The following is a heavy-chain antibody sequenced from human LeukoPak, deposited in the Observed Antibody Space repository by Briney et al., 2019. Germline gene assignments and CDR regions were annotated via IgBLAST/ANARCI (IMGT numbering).Heavy chain of an antibody. CDR2: IIPIFGTT. CDR3: ARDGRGRSGYSSGWFFDY. Sequence: EASVKVSCKASGGTFSSYAMSWVRQAPGQGLEWMGGIIPIFGTTNYAQKFQGRVTITADESTSTAYMELSSLRSEDTAVYYCARDGRGRSGYSSGWFFDYWGQGTLVTVSS. V-gene: IGHV1-69*01. CDR1: GGTFSSYA. J-gene: IGHJ4*02. D-gene: IGHD6-19*01.